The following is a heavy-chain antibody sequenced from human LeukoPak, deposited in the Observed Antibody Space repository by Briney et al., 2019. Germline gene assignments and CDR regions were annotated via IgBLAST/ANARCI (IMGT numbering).Heavy chain of an antibody. J-gene: IGHJ4*02. D-gene: IGHD3-3*01. Sequence: SETLSLTCAVYGGSFSGYYWSWIRQPPGKGLEWIGEINHSGSTNYNPSLKSRVTISVDTSKNQFSLKMSSLTAADTAVYFCARHLRGDFWGGYPADYWGQGSLVIVSA. CDR2: INHSGST. CDR1: GGSFSGYY. V-gene: IGHV4-34*01. CDR3: ARHLRGDFWGGYPADY.